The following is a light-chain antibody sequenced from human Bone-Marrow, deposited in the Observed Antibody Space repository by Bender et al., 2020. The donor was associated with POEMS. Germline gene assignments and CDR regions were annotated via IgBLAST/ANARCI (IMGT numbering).Light chain of an antibody. CDR3: TSYTSTSTVL. CDR1: SSNIGAHA. CDR2: RDN. Sequence: QSVLTQPPSASGTPGQRVTISCSGGSSNIGAHAVNWYQQLPGTAPKLLIYRDNQRPSGVPDRFSGSKSGTSASLAISGLQAEDEADYFCTSYTSTSTVLFGGGTKLTVL. V-gene: IGLV1-44*01. J-gene: IGLJ2*01.